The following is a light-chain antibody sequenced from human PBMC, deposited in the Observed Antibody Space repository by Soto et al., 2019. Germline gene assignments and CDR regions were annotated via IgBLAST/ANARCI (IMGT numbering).Light chain of an antibody. J-gene: IGLJ1*01. Sequence: QSALTQPRSVSGSPGQSVTISCTGTSSDVGGYNYVSWYQQHPGKVPELIIYAVNQRPSGAPVRFSGSTSANTAALTISGLQAEDEADYYCCSYAGSYTYVFGTGTKVTVL. CDR3: CSYAGSYTYV. CDR2: AVN. V-gene: IGLV2-11*01. CDR1: SSDVGGYNY.